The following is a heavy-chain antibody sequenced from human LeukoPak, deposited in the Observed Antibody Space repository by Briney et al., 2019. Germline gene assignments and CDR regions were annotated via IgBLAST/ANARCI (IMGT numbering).Heavy chain of an antibody. Sequence: GGSLRLSCAASGFTFDDYAMHWVRQAPGKGLEWVSGISWNSGSIGYADSVKGRFTISRDNAKNSLYLQMNSLRAEDTAVYYCAKHKGSGWYWDYWGQGTLVTVSS. CDR2: ISWNSGSI. D-gene: IGHD6-19*01. CDR3: AKHKGSGWYWDY. V-gene: IGHV3-9*01. J-gene: IGHJ4*02. CDR1: GFTFDDYA.